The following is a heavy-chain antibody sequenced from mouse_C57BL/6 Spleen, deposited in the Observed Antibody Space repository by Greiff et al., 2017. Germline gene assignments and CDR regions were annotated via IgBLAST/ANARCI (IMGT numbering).Heavy chain of an antibody. CDR3: TNYYCIPFDY. CDR1: GYTFTDYE. J-gene: IGHJ2*01. D-gene: IGHD2-1*01. V-gene: IGHV1-15*01. CDR2: IAPETGGT. Sequence: VQRVESGAELVRPGASVTLSCKASGYTFTDYEMHWVKQTPVHGLEWIGAIAPETGGTAYNQKFKGKAILTADKSSSTAYMEHRSLTSEDSAVYYCTNYYCIPFDYWGQGTTLTVSS.